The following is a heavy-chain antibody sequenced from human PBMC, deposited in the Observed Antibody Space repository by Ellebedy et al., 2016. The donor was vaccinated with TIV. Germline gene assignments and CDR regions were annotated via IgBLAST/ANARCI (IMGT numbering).Heavy chain of an antibody. CDR3: AREGRPLDY. Sequence: PGGSLRLSCAASGFTFSNHWMHWVRQAPGKGLVWVARIDTDGSSTRYADSVRGRVTISRDNAKNTIYLQMNSLRAEDTAVYYCAREGRPLDYWGQGTLVTVSS. D-gene: IGHD6-6*01. J-gene: IGHJ4*02. CDR2: IDTDGSST. CDR1: GFTFSNHW. V-gene: IGHV3-74*01.